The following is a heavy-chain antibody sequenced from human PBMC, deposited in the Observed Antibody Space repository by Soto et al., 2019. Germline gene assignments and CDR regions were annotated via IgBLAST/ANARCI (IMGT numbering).Heavy chain of an antibody. V-gene: IGHV1-46*01. J-gene: IGHJ5*02. CDR3: ARADLNYDILTGYYPGSWFDP. Sequence: RASVKVSCKASGYTFTSYYMHWVRQAPGQGLEWVGIINPGGGSTSYSQRFRGRVTMTRDTSTSTVYMELSSLRSEDTAVYYCARADLNYDILTGYYPGSWFDPWGQGTLVTVSS. CDR2: INPGGGST. D-gene: IGHD3-9*01. CDR1: GYTFTSYY.